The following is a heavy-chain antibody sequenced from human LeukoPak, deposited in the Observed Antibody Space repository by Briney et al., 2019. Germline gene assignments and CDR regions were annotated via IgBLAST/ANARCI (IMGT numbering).Heavy chain of an antibody. CDR3: ARGGTPPLNRPNWFDP. D-gene: IGHD2/OR15-2a*01. V-gene: IGHV1-69*06. Sequence: SVKVSCKASGGTFSSYAISWVRQAPGQGLEWMGGIIPIFGTANYAQKFQGRVTITADKSTSTAYMELSSLRSEDTAVYYCARGGTPPLNRPNWFDPWGQGTLVTVSS. CDR2: IIPIFGTA. J-gene: IGHJ5*02. CDR1: GGTFSSYA.